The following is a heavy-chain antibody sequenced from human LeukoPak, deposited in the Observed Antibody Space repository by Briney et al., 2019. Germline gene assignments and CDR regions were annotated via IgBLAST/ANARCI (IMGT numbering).Heavy chain of an antibody. CDR2: ISYDGSDA. D-gene: IGHD2-21*02. CDR1: GFTFRSSA. CDR3: ARDGGGGDCYN. J-gene: IGHJ4*02. V-gene: IGHV3-30*01. Sequence: GGSLRLSCAASGFTFRSSAMHWVRQAPGKGLEWMAHISYDGSDAYYADSVKGRFTISRDNSKNTLSLQMNSLRAEDTAVYYCARDGGGGDCYNWGQGTLVTVSS.